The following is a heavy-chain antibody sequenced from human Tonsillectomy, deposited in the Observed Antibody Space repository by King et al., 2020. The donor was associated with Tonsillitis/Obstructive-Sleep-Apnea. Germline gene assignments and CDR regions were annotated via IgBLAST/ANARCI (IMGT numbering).Heavy chain of an antibody. Sequence: QLVQSGTEVKKTGASVKVSCKASGYTFISYGISWVRQAPGQGLEWMGWISAYSGNTDYAQKFQGRVTMTTDTSTRTAYMELRSLRSDDTAVYYCARPYYDFWSGYSTYYGMDVWGQGTTVTVSS. D-gene: IGHD3-3*01. J-gene: IGHJ6*02. CDR2: ISAYSGNT. CDR1: GYTFISYG. CDR3: ARPYYDFWSGYSTYYGMDV. V-gene: IGHV1-18*01.